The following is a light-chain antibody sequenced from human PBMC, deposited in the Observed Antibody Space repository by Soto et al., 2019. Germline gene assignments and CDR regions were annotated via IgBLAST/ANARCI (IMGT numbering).Light chain of an antibody. J-gene: IGKJ1*01. CDR1: QTVTNNY. V-gene: IGKV3-20*01. CDR2: GAS. Sequence: EIVLTQSPGTLSLSPGESATLSCRASQTVTNNYLAWYQQKPGQAPRLLIYGASSRAIDLPHSCTGSGSGADVTLTRSSLEPEYFAVYYCQQYGRSPRTFGQGTKVEIK. CDR3: QQYGRSPRT.